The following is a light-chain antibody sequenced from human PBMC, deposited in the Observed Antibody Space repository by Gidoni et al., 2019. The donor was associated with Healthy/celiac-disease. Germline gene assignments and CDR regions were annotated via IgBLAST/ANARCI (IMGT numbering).Light chain of an antibody. CDR2: LGS. Sequence: DIVMTQSPLSLPVTPGEPASISCRASQSLLHSNGYNYLDWYLQKPGQSPQLLIYLGSNRASGVPDRFSGRGSGTDFTLKISRVEAEDVGVYYCMQALQTPFFGGGTKVEIK. V-gene: IGKV2-28*01. CDR3: MQALQTPF. J-gene: IGKJ4*01. CDR1: QSLLHSNGYNY.